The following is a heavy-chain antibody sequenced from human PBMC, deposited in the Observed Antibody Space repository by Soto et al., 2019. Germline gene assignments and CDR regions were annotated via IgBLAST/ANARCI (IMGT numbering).Heavy chain of an antibody. Sequence: QVQLLESGPGLVKPSETLSLTCTIYGGSISSYFWSWIRQPPGKGLEWIGYIHYSGTTVYSPSLKSRVTMSIDTSENQFTLSLTSVTAADTAVYYCARDTGSYYLDSWGQGSLVTV. CDR1: GGSISSYF. CDR2: IHYSGTT. J-gene: IGHJ4*02. D-gene: IGHD1-26*01. V-gene: IGHV4-59*01. CDR3: ARDTGSYYLDS.